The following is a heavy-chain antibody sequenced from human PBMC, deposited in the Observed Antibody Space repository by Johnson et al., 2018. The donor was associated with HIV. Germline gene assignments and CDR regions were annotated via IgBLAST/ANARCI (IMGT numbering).Heavy chain of an antibody. Sequence: QVQLVESGGGLVKPGGSLRLSCAASGFTFSSYGMHWVRQAPGKGLEWVAFIRYDGSNTYYEDSVKGRFTISRDNSKNTVYLQMNSLRTEDTAVYYCARAPRFGRVRGSAFDVWG. V-gene: IGHV3-30*02. CDR2: IRYDGSNT. CDR3: ARAPRFGRVRGSAFDV. D-gene: IGHD3-10*01. CDR1: GFTFSSYG. J-gene: IGHJ3*01.